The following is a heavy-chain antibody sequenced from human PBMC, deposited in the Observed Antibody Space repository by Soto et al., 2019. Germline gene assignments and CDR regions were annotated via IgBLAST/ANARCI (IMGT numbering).Heavy chain of an antibody. CDR1: GYTFTSYA. J-gene: IGHJ6*02. V-gene: IGHV1-3*01. Sequence: GASVKVSCKASGYTFTSYAMHWVRQAPGQRLEWMGWINAGNGNTKYSQKFQGRVTITRDTSASTAYMELSSLRSEDTAVYYCARDHAGAIGPRYYYYYVMDVWGQGTTVTVSS. CDR2: INAGNGNT. D-gene: IGHD3-16*02. CDR3: ARDHAGAIGPRYYYYYVMDV.